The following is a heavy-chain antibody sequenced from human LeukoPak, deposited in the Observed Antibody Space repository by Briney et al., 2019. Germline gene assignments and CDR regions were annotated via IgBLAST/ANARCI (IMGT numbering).Heavy chain of an antibody. CDR1: GFTFSSYS. V-gene: IGHV3-23*01. CDR2: ISSSGGAT. J-gene: IGHJ4*02. Sequence: GGSLRRSCAASGFTFSSYSMTWVRQATGKELEGVSIISSSGGATDYAVSVKGRFTISRDNSKNTLYLQMSGLRAEETAVYYCVKVGSGWFFDYWGQGTLVTVSS. D-gene: IGHD6-19*01. CDR3: VKVGSGWFFDY.